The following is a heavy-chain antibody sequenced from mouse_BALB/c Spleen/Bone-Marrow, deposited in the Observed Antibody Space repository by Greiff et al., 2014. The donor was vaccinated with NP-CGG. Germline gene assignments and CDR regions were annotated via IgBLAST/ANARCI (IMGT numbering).Heavy chain of an antibody. CDR1: GFSLTSHG. D-gene: IGHD1-2*01. CDR2: IWAGGST. CDR3: ARYYYGFLDY. Sequence: VQLVESGPGLVAPSQTLSITCTVSGFSLTSHGVHWVRQSPGKGLEWLGVIWAGGSTNYNSALMSRLSISKDNSKSQVFLKMNSLQTDDTAMYYCARYYYGFLDYWGQGTTLTVSS. J-gene: IGHJ2*01. V-gene: IGHV2-9*02.